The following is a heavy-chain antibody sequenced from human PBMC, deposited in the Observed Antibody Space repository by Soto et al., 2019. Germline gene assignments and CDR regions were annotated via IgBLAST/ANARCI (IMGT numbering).Heavy chain of an antibody. CDR3: ARSQYSSGWELDFDY. CDR1: GYTFTSYY. D-gene: IGHD6-19*01. Sequence: QVQLVQSGAEVKKPGASVKVSCKASGYTFTSYYMHWVRQAPGQGLEWMGIINPSGGSTSYAQKFQGRVTMTRDTSTSTVYMELSSLRSEDTAVYYCARSQYSSGWELDFDYWGQGTLVTVSS. CDR2: INPSGGST. J-gene: IGHJ4*02. V-gene: IGHV1-46*01.